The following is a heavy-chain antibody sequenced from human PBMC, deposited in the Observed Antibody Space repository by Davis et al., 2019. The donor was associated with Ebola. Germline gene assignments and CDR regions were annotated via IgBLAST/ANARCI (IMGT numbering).Heavy chain of an antibody. V-gene: IGHV3-74*01. J-gene: IGHJ4*02. D-gene: IGHD1-1*01. CDR3: ARDGQLWDFDY. Sequence: GESLKISCAGSGFSFGSYWMHWVRQAPGKGLEWVSRINSDGRERHYADSVKGRFTVSRDNSQNTVYLEMTSLRADDTAVYYCARDGQLWDFDYWGQGTLVTVSS. CDR1: GFSFGSYW. CDR2: INSDGRER.